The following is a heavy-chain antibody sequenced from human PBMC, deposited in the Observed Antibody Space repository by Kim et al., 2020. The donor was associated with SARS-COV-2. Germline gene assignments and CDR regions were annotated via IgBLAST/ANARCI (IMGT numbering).Heavy chain of an antibody. CDR3: ARETYYDFWSGTPDIKYYYYGMDV. CDR1: GFTFSSYG. Sequence: GGSLRLSCAASGFTFSSYGMHWVRQAPGKGLEWVAVIWYDGSNKYYADSVKGRFTISRDNSKNTLYLQMNSLRAEDTAVYYCARETYYDFWSGTPDIKYYYYGMDVWGQGTTVTVSS. J-gene: IGHJ6*02. D-gene: IGHD3-3*01. V-gene: IGHV3-33*01. CDR2: IWYDGSNK.